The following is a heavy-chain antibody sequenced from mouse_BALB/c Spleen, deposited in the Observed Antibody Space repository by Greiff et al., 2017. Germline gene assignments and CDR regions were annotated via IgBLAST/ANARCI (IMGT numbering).Heavy chain of an antibody. CDR1: GFAFSSYD. Sequence: DVHLVESGGGLVKPGGSLKLSCAASGFAFSSYDMSWVRQTPEKRLEWVAYISSGGGSTYYPDTVKGRFTISRDNAKNTLYLQMSSLKSEDTAMYYCARQGRYDDFDYWGQGTTLTVSS. CDR3: ARQGRYDDFDY. CDR2: ISSGGGST. D-gene: IGHD2-14*01. J-gene: IGHJ2*01. V-gene: IGHV5-12-1*01.